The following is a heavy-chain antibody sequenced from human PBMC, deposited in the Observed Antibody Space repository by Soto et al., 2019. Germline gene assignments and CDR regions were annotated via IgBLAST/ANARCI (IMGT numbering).Heavy chain of an antibody. J-gene: IGHJ4*02. CDR2: VHHDGTT. D-gene: IGHD3-22*01. CDR3: ARLYDADEDH. Sequence: SETLSLTCVVSGGSIITNNWWSWVRQPPGQGLQWIGEVHHDGTTNYNAALKSRVTVALDKSKNQFSLNLKSMTAADTAVYYCARLYDADEDHWGQGILVTVSS. V-gene: IGHV4-4*02. CDR1: GGSIITNNW.